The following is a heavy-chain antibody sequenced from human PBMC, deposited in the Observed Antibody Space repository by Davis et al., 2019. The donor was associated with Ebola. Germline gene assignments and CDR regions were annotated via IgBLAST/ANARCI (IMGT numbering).Heavy chain of an antibody. D-gene: IGHD5-24*01. J-gene: IGHJ6*02. V-gene: IGHV3-48*04. CDR2: ISSSGSTI. CDR1: GFTFSSYS. Sequence: GESLKISCAASGFTFSSYSMNWVRQAPGKGLEWVSYISSSGSTIYYADSVKGRFTISRDNAKNSLYLQMNSLRAEDTAVYYCAKDSAGYNEILYYYYGMDVWGQGTTVTVSS. CDR3: AKDSAGYNEILYYYYGMDV.